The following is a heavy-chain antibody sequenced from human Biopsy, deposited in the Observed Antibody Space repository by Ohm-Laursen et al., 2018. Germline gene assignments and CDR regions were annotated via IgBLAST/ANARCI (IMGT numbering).Heavy chain of an antibody. CDR3: ATVRGLVWFGELIA. V-gene: IGHV1-69*06. D-gene: IGHD3-10*01. Sequence: SVKVSCKVIGGTFSAPGISWVRLAPGHGLEFVGGIIPIFQTTHYAQSFQGRVTIVADKSTSTAYMELSSLRSDDTAIYYCATVRGLVWFGELIAWGQGTLVTVSS. CDR1: GGTFSAPG. J-gene: IGHJ5*02. CDR2: IIPIFQTT.